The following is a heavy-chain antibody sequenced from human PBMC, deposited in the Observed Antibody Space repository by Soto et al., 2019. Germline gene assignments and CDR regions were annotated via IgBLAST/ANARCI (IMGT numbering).Heavy chain of an antibody. Sequence: EVQLLESGGGLVQPGGSLRLSCAASGFTFSSYAMSWVRQAPGKGLEWVSAISGSGGSTYYADSVKGRFTITRDNSKNTLYLQMNSLRAEDTAVYYCAKMGISTPYAFDIWGQGTMVTVSS. J-gene: IGHJ3*02. CDR3: AKMGISTPYAFDI. D-gene: IGHD1-20*01. CDR1: GFTFSSYA. CDR2: ISGSGGST. V-gene: IGHV3-23*01.